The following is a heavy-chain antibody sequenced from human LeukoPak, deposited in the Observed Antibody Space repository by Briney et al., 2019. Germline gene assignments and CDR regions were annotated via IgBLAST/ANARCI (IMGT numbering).Heavy chain of an antibody. CDR2: ISAYNGNT. D-gene: IGHD6-6*01. CDR1: GYTFTSYY. V-gene: IGHV1-18*04. J-gene: IGHJ4*02. Sequence: ASVKVSCKASGYTFTSYYMHWVRQAPGQGLEWMGWISAYNGNTNYAQKLQGRVTMTTDTSTSTAYMELRSLRSDDTAVYYCARDLGSIAASYYFDYWGQGTLVTVSS. CDR3: ARDLGSIAASYYFDY.